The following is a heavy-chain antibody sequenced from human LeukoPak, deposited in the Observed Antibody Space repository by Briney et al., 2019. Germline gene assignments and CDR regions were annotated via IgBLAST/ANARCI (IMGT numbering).Heavy chain of an antibody. D-gene: IGHD2-2*01. V-gene: IGHV1-24*01. CDR3: ATPGYCSSTSCGSYYYYGMDV. Sequence: ASVKVSCKVSGYTLTELSMHWVRQAPGKGLEWMGGFDPEDGEIIYAQKFQGRVTMTEDTSTDTAYMELSSLRSEDTAVYYCATPGYCSSTSCGSYYYYGMDVWGQGTTVTVSS. CDR2: FDPEDGEI. J-gene: IGHJ6*02. CDR1: GYTLTELS.